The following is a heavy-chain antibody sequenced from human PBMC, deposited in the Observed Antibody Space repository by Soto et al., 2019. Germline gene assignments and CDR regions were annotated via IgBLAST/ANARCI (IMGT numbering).Heavy chain of an antibody. CDR1: GGTFSTYS. Sequence: QVQLVQSGAEVKKPGSSVKVSCKDSGGTFSTYSMFWVRQAPGQGLEWMGRIIPMLGVRNFAQRFQDRVTITADKATATVHMELSSLRSEDTALYYCTIGSWSGEVFDIWGQGTMVTVSS. V-gene: IGHV1-69*02. J-gene: IGHJ3*02. D-gene: IGHD2-21*01. CDR2: IIPMLGVR. CDR3: TIGSWSGEVFDI.